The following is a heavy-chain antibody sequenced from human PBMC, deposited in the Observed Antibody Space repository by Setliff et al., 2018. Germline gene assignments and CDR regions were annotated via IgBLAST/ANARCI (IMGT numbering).Heavy chain of an antibody. D-gene: IGHD6-19*01. CDR3: AREQWLDPPGYYYMDV. Sequence: SETLSLTCTVSGGSISSGDYYWSWIRQPPGKGLEWIGYIYYSGSTNYNPSPKSRVTISVDTSKNQFSLKLNSVTAAAMAVYYCAREQWLDPPGYYYMDVWARGTTVTVSS. V-gene: IGHV4-61*08. CDR2: IYYSGST. J-gene: IGHJ6*03. CDR1: GGSISSGDYY.